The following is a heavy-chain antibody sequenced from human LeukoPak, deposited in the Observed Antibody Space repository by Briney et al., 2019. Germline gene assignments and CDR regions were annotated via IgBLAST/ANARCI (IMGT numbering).Heavy chain of an antibody. J-gene: IGHJ6*02. D-gene: IGHD3-22*01. CDR2: MNPNSGNT. CDR3: ARPYYDKYYYGMDV. Sequence: PGASVKVSCKASGYTFTSYDINWVRQATGQGLEWMGWMNPNSGNTGYAQKFQGRVTMTRNTSISTAYMELSSLRSEDTAVYYCARPYYDKYYYGMDVWGQGTTVTVSS. CDR1: GYTFTSYD. V-gene: IGHV1-8*01.